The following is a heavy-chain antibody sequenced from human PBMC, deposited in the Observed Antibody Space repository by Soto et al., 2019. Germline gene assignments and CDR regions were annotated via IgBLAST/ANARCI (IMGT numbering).Heavy chain of an antibody. CDR1: GGSISSSSYY. CDR2: IYYSGST. V-gene: IGHV4-39*01. D-gene: IGHD1-26*01. J-gene: IGHJ6*02. CDR3: ARQGDPGWDALYYYYYGMDV. Sequence: SETLSLTCTVSGGSISSSSYYWGWIRQPPGKGLEWIGSIYYSGSTYYNPSLKSRVTISVDTSKNQFSLKLSSVTAADTAVYYCARQGDPGWDALYYYYYGMDVWGQGTTVTVSS.